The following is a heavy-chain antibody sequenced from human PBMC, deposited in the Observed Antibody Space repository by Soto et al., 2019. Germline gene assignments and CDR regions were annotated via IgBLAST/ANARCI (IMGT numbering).Heavy chain of an antibody. V-gene: IGHV1-69*12. CDR1: GGTFSTSA. J-gene: IGHJ6*02. CDR3: VRDQDRAQLGWNPYYLTDV. CDR2: IIPVFRAA. D-gene: IGHD1-1*01. Sequence: QVQLVQSGSEVKKPGSSVKVSCKVSGGTFSTSAVSWVRQAPGQGLEWMGGIIPVFRAADNAQKFQGRITITADESSRATSMELTGLGFEDTAVYYCVRDQDRAQLGWNPYYLTDVWGQGTTVTVSS.